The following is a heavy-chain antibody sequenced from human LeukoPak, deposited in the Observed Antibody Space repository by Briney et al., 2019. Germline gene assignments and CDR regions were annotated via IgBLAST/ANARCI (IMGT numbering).Heavy chain of an antibody. CDR1: GFTLSSYG. J-gene: IGHJ4*02. Sequence: GVTLRLSCVASGFTLSSYGMKWVRQAPGKGLEWVSYFSSSGDTIYYADSVKGRFTISRDSAKNPLNLQMNSLRVEDTALYYCARMSRGSYFDDYWGQGTLVSVSS. CDR2: FSSSGDTI. D-gene: IGHD3-10*01. V-gene: IGHV3-48*03. CDR3: ARMSRGSYFDDY.